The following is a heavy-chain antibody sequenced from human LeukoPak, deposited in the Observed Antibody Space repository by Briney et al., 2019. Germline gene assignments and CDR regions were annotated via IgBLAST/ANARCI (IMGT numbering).Heavy chain of an antibody. CDR2: IYTSGST. Sequence: SETLSLTCTVSGGSISSYYWSWIRQPAGKGLEWIGRIYTSGSTNYNPSLKSRVTMSVDTSKNQFSLKLSSVTAADTAVYYCARDHPTLSHYYYGMDVWGQGTTVTVSS. CDR1: GGSISSYY. V-gene: IGHV4-4*07. J-gene: IGHJ6*02. CDR3: ARDHPTLSHYYYGMDV.